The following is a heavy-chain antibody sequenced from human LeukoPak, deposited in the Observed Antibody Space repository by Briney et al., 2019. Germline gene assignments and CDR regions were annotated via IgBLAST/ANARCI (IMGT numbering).Heavy chain of an antibody. J-gene: IGHJ4*02. D-gene: IGHD1-7*01. CDR2: INHSGST. Sequence: SETLSLTCAVYGGSFSGYYWSWIRQPPGKGLEWIGEINHSGSTNYNPPLKSRVTMSVDTSKNQFSLKLSSVTAADTAVYYCARRTHSRFDYWGQGTLVTVSS. V-gene: IGHV4-34*01. CDR3: ARRTHSRFDY. CDR1: GGSFSGYY.